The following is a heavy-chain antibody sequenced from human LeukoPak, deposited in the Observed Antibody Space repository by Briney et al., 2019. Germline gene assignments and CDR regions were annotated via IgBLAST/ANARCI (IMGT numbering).Heavy chain of an antibody. CDR3: ARGIPRYGSGIFAVAFDI. J-gene: IGHJ3*02. Sequence: SETLSLTCTVSGGSISSHYWSWIRQPPGKGLEWIGYIYYSGSTNYNPSLKSRVTISVDTSKNQFSLKLSSVTAADTAVYYCARGIPRYGSGIFAVAFDIWGQGTMVTVSS. D-gene: IGHD3-10*01. CDR2: IYYSGST. V-gene: IGHV4-59*11. CDR1: GGSISSHY.